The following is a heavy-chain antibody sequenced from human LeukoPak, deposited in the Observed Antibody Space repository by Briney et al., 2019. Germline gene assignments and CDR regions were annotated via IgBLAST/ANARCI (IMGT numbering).Heavy chain of an antibody. D-gene: IGHD6-13*01. J-gene: IGHJ4*02. CDR1: GFTFSSYA. CDR2: TSGSGDSA. V-gene: IGHV3-23*01. CDR3: AKSYSSSWYKDFDY. Sequence: GGSLRLSCAASGFTFSSYAMSWVRQVPGKGPERVSATSGSGDSAHYGDSVKGRFTISRDNSKNTHYLQMNSLRADDTAVYYCAKSYSSSWYKDFDYWGQGILVTVSS.